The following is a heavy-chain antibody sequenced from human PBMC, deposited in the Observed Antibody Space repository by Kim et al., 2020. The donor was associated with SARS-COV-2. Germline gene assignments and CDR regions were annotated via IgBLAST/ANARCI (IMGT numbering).Heavy chain of an antibody. CDR3: ATGVAVAGRISDYYYYYGMDV. CDR2: FDPEDGET. J-gene: IGHJ6*02. CDR1: GYTLTELS. Sequence: ASVKVSCKVSGYTLTELSMHWVRQAPGKGLEWMGGFDPEDGETIYAQKFQGRVTMTEDTSTDTAYMELSSLRSEDTAVYYCATGVAVAGRISDYYYYYGMDVWGQGTTVTVSS. V-gene: IGHV1-24*01. D-gene: IGHD6-19*01.